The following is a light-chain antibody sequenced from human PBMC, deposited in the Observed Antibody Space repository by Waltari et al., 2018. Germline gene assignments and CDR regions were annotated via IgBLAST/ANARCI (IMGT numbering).Light chain of an antibody. V-gene: IGKV3-20*01. CDR3: QKYGTRPAT. CDR1: QSVGRP. Sequence: EIVLTQSPASLSLFPGDRATLSCRASQSVGRPLAWYQHRPGQAPSLLIYDASSRAPGIPDRFSGSGSGTDFSLTISRLEPEDFAVYYCQKYGTRPATFGQGTKVEVK. J-gene: IGKJ1*01. CDR2: DAS.